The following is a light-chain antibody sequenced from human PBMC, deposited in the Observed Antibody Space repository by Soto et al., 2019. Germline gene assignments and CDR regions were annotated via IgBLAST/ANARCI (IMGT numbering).Light chain of an antibody. CDR2: GTS. CDR3: HQYGRSPRGT. Sequence: DIVLTQSPGTLSLSPGERATLSCRASQSVTSNYLAWSQQKSGQAPRLLMYGTSSRATGIPDRFSGSGSGTDFTLTISSLEPEDFAVYYCHQYGRSPRGTFGQGTKVEIK. J-gene: IGKJ1*01. V-gene: IGKV3-20*01. CDR1: QSVTSNY.